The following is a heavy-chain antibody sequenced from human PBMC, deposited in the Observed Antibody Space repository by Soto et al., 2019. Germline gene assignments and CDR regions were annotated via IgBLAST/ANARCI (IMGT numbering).Heavy chain of an antibody. J-gene: IGHJ4*02. CDR3: ARHSLYPGIAAAGKLDY. CDR1: GGSISSYY. D-gene: IGHD6-13*01. CDR2: IYYSGST. Sequence: SETLSLTCTVSGGSISSYYWSWIRQPPGKGLEWIGYIYYSGSTNYNPSLKSRVTISVDTSKNQFSLKLSSVTAADTAVYYCARHSLYPGIAAAGKLDYWGQGTLVTVSS. V-gene: IGHV4-59*08.